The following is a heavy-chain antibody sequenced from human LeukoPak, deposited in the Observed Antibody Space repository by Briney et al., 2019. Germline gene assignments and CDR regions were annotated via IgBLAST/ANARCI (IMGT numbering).Heavy chain of an antibody. V-gene: IGHV4-34*09. CDR1: GGSFSGYY. CDR3: ARDVEGGSYDAFDI. J-gene: IGHJ3*02. CDR2: INHSGST. Sequence: SETLSLTCAAYGGSFSGYYWSWIRQPPGKGLEWIGEINHSGSTNYNPSLKSRVTISVDTSKNQFSLKLSSVTAADTAVYYCARDVEGGSYDAFDIWGQGTMVTVPS. D-gene: IGHD1-26*01.